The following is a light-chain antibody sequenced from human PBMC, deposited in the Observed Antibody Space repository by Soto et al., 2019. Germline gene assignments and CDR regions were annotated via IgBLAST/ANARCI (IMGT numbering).Light chain of an antibody. CDR1: WSGVEVYNL. V-gene: IGLV2-23*01. J-gene: IGLJ3*02. Sequence: QSALTQPASVSGSPGQSITISCTGTWSGVEVYNLVSWYQHLPGKAPKLLIYEATKRPSGVSNRFSGSKSGNTASLTISGLQAEDEADYYRCTYADSVMFGGGTKLTVL. CDR3: CTYADSVM. CDR2: EAT.